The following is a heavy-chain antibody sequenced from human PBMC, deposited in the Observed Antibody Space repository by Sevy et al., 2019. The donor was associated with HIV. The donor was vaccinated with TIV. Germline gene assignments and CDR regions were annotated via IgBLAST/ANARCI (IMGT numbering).Heavy chain of an antibody. D-gene: IGHD3-10*01. Sequence: SETLSLTCTVSGGSISSSANYWGWIRQPPGKGLDWIASSYYSGSTYYNPSLKSRVTISVDTSKNQFSLKLRSVTAADTAVYYCARRRVEDYYGSGTPPLVNGPFDIWGQGSMVTVSS. CDR3: ARRRVEDYYGSGTPPLVNGPFDI. V-gene: IGHV4-39*01. CDR2: SYYSGST. CDR1: GGSISSSANY. J-gene: IGHJ3*02.